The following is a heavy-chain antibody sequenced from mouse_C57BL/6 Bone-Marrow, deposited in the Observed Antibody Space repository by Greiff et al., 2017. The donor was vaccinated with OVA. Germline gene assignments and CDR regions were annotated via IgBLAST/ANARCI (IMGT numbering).Heavy chain of an antibody. V-gene: IGHV1-50*01. CDR3: ARGPGTAY. D-gene: IGHD4-1*01. CDR2: IDPSDSYT. J-gene: IGHJ3*01. Sequence: VQLQQSGAELVKPGASVKLSCKASGYTFTSYWMQWVKQRPGQGLEWIGEIDPSDSYTNYNQKFKGKATLTVDTSSSTAYMQLSSLTSEDSAVYYCARGPGTAYWGQGTLVTVSA. CDR1: GYTFTSYW.